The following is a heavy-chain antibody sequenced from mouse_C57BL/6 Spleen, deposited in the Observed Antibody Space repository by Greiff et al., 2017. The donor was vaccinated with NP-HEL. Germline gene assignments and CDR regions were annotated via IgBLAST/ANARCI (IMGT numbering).Heavy chain of an antibody. CDR1: GYTFTDHT. V-gene: IGHV1-78*01. Sequence: QVQLQQSDAELVKPGASVKISCKVSGYTFTDHTIHWMKQRPEQGLEWIGYIYPRDGSTKYNEKFKGKATLTADKSSSTAYMQLNRLTSEDSAVYYCARRRGFPNYFDYWGQGTTLTVSS. J-gene: IGHJ2*01. CDR2: IYPRDGST. CDR3: ARRRGFPNYFDY.